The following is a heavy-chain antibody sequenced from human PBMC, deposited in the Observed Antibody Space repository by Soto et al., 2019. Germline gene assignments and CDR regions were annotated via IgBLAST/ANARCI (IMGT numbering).Heavy chain of an antibody. Sequence: GGSLRLSCAASGFTFSSYAMSWVRQAPGKGLEWVSAISGSGGSTYYADSVKGRFTISRGNSKNTLYLQMNSLRAEDTAVYYCAKDRLMVRGVIGYFDYWGQGTLVTVSS. CDR2: ISGSGGST. CDR1: GFTFSSYA. D-gene: IGHD3-10*01. CDR3: AKDRLMVRGVIGYFDY. V-gene: IGHV3-23*01. J-gene: IGHJ4*02.